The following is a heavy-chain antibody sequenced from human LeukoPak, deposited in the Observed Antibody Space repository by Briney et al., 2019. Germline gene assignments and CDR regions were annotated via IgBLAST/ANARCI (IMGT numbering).Heavy chain of an antibody. CDR3: ARDLVSGAYTFDT. D-gene: IGHD3-16*01. Sequence: GGTLRLSCAASGFTFSNFGLNWVRQAPGKGLQWVSFISSTGITKYYPDSVRGRFTISRDNTRNSLYLQMSSLRAEDTAVYYCARDLVSGAYTFDTWGQGTVVTVSS. J-gene: IGHJ3*02. CDR1: GFTFSNFG. CDR2: ISSTGITK. V-gene: IGHV3-48*03.